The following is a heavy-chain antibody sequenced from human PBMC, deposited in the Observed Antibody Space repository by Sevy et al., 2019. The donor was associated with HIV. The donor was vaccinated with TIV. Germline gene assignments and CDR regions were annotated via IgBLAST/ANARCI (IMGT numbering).Heavy chain of an antibody. Sequence: GGSLRLSCAASGFTFSSYAMSWVRQAPGKGLEWVSAISGSGGSTYYADSVKGRFTISRDNSKNTLYLQMNSLRAEDTAVYYCAKHERITMVRGVIPLDYWGQGTLVTVSS. D-gene: IGHD3-10*01. CDR1: GFTFSSYA. V-gene: IGHV3-23*01. CDR3: AKHERITMVRGVIPLDY. J-gene: IGHJ4*02. CDR2: ISGSGGST.